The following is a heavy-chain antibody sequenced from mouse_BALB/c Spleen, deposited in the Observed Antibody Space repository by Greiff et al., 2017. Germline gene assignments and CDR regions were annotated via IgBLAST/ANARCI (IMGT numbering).Heavy chain of an antibody. V-gene: IGHV3-8*02. CDR1: GDSITSGY. Sequence: EVQLQESGPSLVKPSQTLSLTCSVTGDSITSGYWNWIRKFPGNKLEYMGYISYSGSTYYNPSLKSRISITRDTSKNQYYLQLNSVTTEDTATYYCARNYYRYDEVVWAMDYWGQGTSVTVSS. J-gene: IGHJ4*01. CDR3: ARNYYRYDEVVWAMDY. CDR2: ISYSGST. D-gene: IGHD2-14*01.